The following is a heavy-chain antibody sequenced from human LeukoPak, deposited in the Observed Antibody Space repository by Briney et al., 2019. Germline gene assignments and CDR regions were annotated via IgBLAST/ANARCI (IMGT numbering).Heavy chain of an antibody. J-gene: IGHJ4*02. CDR3: AKEYGPGSYYYDY. V-gene: IGHV3-23*01. CDR1: GFTFSAYA. Sequence: GGSLRLSCAASGFTFSAYAMTWVRQAPGKGLEWVSGISASGVSTHYADSVKGRFTISRDNSKNTLYLQMNSLRAEDMAVYYCAKEYGPGSYYYDYWGQGTLVTVSS. CDR2: ISASGVST. D-gene: IGHD3-10*01.